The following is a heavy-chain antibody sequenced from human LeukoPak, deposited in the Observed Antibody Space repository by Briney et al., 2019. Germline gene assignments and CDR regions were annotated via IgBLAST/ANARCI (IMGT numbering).Heavy chain of an antibody. J-gene: IGHJ4*02. CDR3: ARQARYSGYDY. V-gene: IGHV5-51*01. CDR1: GYRFTSYW. CDR2: IYPGDSDT. Sequence: GESLKISCKGSGYRFTSYWIGWVRQMPGKGLEWMGIIYPGDSDTRYSPSFQGQVTISADQSISTAYLQWSSLKASDTAMYYCARQARYSGYDYWGQGTLVTVSS. D-gene: IGHD5-12*01.